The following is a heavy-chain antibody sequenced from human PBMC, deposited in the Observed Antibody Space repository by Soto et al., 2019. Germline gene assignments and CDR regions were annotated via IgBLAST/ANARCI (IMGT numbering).Heavy chain of an antibody. CDR1: GFTFSSYG. J-gene: IGHJ5*02. CDR3: ARDVKAVAGLDL. CDR2: IWHDGSYK. Sequence: QVQLVESGGGVVQPGTSLRLSCEASGFTFSSYGIHWVRQAPGKGLEWVAVIWHDGSYKYYAGYVKGRFTISRDNSKNTLYLEMNSLRAEDTAIYDCARDVKAVAGLDLWGQGTLVSVS. D-gene: IGHD6-19*01. V-gene: IGHV3-33*01.